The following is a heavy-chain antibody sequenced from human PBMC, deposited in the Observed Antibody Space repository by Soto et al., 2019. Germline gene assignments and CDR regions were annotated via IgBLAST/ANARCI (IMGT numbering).Heavy chain of an antibody. CDR1: GFTFSSYG. V-gene: IGHV3-30*18. J-gene: IGHJ4*02. CDR2: ISYDGNNK. CDR3: AKEHLETTVTTPSY. Sequence: QVQLVESGGGVVQPGRSLRLSCAASGFTFSSYGMHWVRQAPGKGLEWVAVISYDGNNKYYADSVKGRFTISRDNFKNTLDLQMDSLRAEDTAMYYCAKEHLETTVTTPSYWGQGTLVTVAS. D-gene: IGHD4-17*01.